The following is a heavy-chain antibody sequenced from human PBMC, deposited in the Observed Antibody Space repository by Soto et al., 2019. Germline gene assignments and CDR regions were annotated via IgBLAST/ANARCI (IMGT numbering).Heavy chain of an antibody. CDR2: IIPIFGII. J-gene: IGHJ4*02. CDR1: GGTSSYS. Sequence: SVKVSCKASGGTSSYSVNWVRQAPGQGLEWMGGIIPIFGIINYAQKFLGRVTITADKSTTTAYMELSSLTSEDTAVYYCASKNYYDSSGYPYYFDFWGQGTLVTVS. D-gene: IGHD3-22*01. V-gene: IGHV1-69*10. CDR3: ASKNYYDSSGYPYYFDF.